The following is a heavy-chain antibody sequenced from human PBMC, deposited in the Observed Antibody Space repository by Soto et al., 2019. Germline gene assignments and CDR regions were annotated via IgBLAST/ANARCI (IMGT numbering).Heavy chain of an antibody. D-gene: IGHD6-19*01. Sequence: GGSPRLSCAASGFNFSDHYMNWVRQAPGKGLEWVSYISGSSRYTNFADSVKGRFTISRDNAKNSLYLQMNSLRVEDTAVYYCARHTSGWHLYDYCAQGTPVTVSS. V-gene: IGHV3-11*06. J-gene: IGHJ4*02. CDR1: GFNFSDHY. CDR2: ISGSSRYT. CDR3: ARHTSGWHLYDY.